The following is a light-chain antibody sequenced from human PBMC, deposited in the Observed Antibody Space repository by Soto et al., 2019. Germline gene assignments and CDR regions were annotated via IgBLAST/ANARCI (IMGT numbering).Light chain of an antibody. V-gene: IGKV1-39*01. CDR3: QQTYTTPLT. CDR2: VVS. Sequence: DIQMTQSPSSPSASVGDTVTITCRASQSISNYLNWYQQKPGKAPKLLISVVSSLQSGVPSSFSGSGSETDFTLTISSLQPEDFATYYCQQTYTTPLTFGPGTKVDIK. CDR1: QSISNY. J-gene: IGKJ3*01.